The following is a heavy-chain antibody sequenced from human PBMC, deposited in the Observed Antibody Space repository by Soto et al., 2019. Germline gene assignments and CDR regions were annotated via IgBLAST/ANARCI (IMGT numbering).Heavy chain of an antibody. D-gene: IGHD3-16*01. Sequence: QVQVVQSGAEVKKPGSSVKVSCKVSGGIFTNNAISWVRQAPGKGLEWLGGVIPLFDTAYYAQIFRGRLRMSADGATTTAYMELSGLTSADTAVYFCATGGHNDGYNFYHGMDVWGQGTTVTVS. CDR3: ATGGHNDGYNFYHGMDV. CDR1: GGIFTNNA. J-gene: IGHJ6*02. V-gene: IGHV1-69*01. CDR2: VIPLFDTA.